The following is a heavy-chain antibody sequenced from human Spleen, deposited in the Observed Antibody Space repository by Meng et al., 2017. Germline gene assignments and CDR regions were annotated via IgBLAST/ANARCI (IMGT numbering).Heavy chain of an antibody. D-gene: IGHD5-18*01. V-gene: IGHV3-23*01. J-gene: IGHJ3*02. CDR2: ISGSGGST. Sequence: GESLKISCAVSGFSFGTYAMRWVRQTPGKGLEWVSAISGSGGSTYYAASVKGRFTISRDNSKNTLFLQMNSLRAEDTAVYYCAKHVDTAQNDAFDIWGQGTMVTVSS. CDR1: GFSFGTYA. CDR3: AKHVDTAQNDAFDI.